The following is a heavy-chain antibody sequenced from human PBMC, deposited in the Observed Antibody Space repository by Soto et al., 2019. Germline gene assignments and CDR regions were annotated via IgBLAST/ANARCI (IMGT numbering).Heavy chain of an antibody. J-gene: IGHJ6*02. CDR1: GFTFSSYW. D-gene: IGHD4-4*01. CDR2: IKQDGSEK. CDR3: ARVWDYSNYKSPYYYYGMDV. Sequence: VGSLRLSCAASGFTFSSYWMSWVRQAPGKGLEWVANIKQDGSEKYYVDSVKGRFTISRDNAKNSLYLQMNSLRAEDTAVYYCARVWDYSNYKSPYYYYGMDVWGQGTTVTVSS. V-gene: IGHV3-7*04.